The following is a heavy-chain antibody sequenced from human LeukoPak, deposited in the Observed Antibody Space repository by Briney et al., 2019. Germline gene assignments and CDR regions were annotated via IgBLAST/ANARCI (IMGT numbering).Heavy chain of an antibody. CDR2: IYPGDSES. V-gene: IGHV5-51*01. CDR1: GYSFTNYW. Sequence: GESLKISCKGSGYSFTNYWIGWVRQMPGKGLEWMGIIYPGDSESRYSPSFEGHVTISADKSISTAYLQWSSLKASDTAMYYCARRGRDGYMGAFDMWGQGTTVTVSS. CDR3: ARRGRDGYMGAFDM. J-gene: IGHJ3*02. D-gene: IGHD5-24*01.